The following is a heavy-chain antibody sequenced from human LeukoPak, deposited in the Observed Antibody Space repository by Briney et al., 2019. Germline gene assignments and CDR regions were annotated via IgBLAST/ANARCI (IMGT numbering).Heavy chain of an antibody. V-gene: IGHV4-30-4*08. J-gene: IGHJ4*02. CDR1: GGSISSGDYY. Sequence: PSETLSLTCTVSGGSISSGDYYWSWIRQPPGKGLEWIGYIYYSGSTYYNPSLKSRVTISVDPSKNQFSLKLSSVTAADTAVYYCARDPGAAAQFDYWGQGTLVTVSS. CDR3: ARDPGAAAQFDY. D-gene: IGHD6-13*01. CDR2: IYYSGST.